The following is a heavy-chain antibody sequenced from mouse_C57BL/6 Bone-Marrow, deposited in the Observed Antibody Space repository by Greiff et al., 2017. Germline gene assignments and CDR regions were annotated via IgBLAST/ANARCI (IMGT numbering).Heavy chain of an antibody. CDR3: AREGVYYGSSYWYFDV. CDR1: GYTFTDYY. J-gene: IGHJ1*03. V-gene: IGHV1-75*01. Sequence: QVQLQQSGPELVKPGASVKISCKASGYTFTDYYINWVKQRPGQGLEWIGWIFPGSGSTFYNEKFKGKATLTVDKSSSTAYMLLSSLTSEDSAVYFCAREGVYYGSSYWYFDVWGTGTTVTVSS. D-gene: IGHD1-1*01. CDR2: IFPGSGST.